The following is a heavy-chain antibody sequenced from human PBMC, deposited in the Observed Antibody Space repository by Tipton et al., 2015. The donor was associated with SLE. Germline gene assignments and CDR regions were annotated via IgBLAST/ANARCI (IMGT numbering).Heavy chain of an antibody. CDR3: AREGRGSYFDY. D-gene: IGHD3-10*01. J-gene: IGHJ4*02. CDR2: ISHRDDVT. V-gene: IGHV3-23*01. Sequence: SLRLSCAASGFTFGSYTMIWVRQAPGKGLEWVSGISHRDDVTWYADSVKGRFVISRENSKNTLYLQMNSLRAEDTAVYYCAREGRGSYFDYWGQGTLVTVSS. CDR1: GFTFGSYT.